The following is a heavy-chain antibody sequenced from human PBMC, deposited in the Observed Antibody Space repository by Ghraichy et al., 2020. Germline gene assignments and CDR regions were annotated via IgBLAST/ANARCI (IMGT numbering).Heavy chain of an antibody. V-gene: IGHV3-23*01. CDR1: GFTFSNYA. Sequence: GGSLRLSCAASGFTFSNYAMSWVRQAPGKGLEWVSGISGSGGSTYYPDSVEGRFTISRDNSKNTLFLDMNSLRVEDTAVYYCARYETSVGLVLINWFDPWGQGTLVTVSS. D-gene: IGHD3-3*01. CDR3: ARYETSVGLVLINWFDP. J-gene: IGHJ5*02. CDR2: ISGSGGST.